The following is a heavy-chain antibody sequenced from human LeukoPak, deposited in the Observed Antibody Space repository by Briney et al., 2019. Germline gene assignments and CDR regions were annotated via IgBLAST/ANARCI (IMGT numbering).Heavy chain of an antibody. Sequence: GGSLRLSCAASGFTFSSYAMSWVRQAPGKGLEWVSGITGSGGTTDYADSVKGRFTISRDNSKNTVYLQMNSLRSEDTAVYYCARGGTYSSGWYDMMYAFDIWGQGTMVTVSS. CDR2: ITGSGGTT. V-gene: IGHV3-23*01. J-gene: IGHJ3*02. D-gene: IGHD6-19*01. CDR1: GFTFSSYA. CDR3: ARGGTYSSGWYDMMYAFDI.